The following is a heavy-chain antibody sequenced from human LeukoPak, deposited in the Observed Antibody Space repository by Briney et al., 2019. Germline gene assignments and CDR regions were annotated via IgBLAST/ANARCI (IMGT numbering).Heavy chain of an antibody. J-gene: IGHJ4*02. CDR1: GYTFTSYG. V-gene: IGHV1-18*01. CDR2: ISAYNGNT. D-gene: IGHD3-22*01. CDR3: ARDWDYDSSGYYPDY. Sequence: GASVKVSCKASGYTFTSYGISWVRQAPGQGLEWMGWISAYNGNTNYAQKLQGRVAMTTDTSTSTAYMELRSLRSDDTAVYYCARDWDYDSSGYYPDYWGQGTLVTVSS.